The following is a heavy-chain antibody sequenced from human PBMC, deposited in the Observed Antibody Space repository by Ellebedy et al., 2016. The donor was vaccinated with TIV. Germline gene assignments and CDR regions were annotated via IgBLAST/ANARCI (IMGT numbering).Heavy chain of an antibody. J-gene: IGHJ5*02. V-gene: IGHV4-39*07. CDR1: GGSISSGSYY. Sequence: SETLSLXXTVSGGSISSGSYYWGWIRQPPGKGLEWIASIHYTGSIYYNPSLNSRVTISVDTSKNQLSLRLRSMTAADTAVHYCFSYSSGWYREFRDRRFDPWGQGTLVIVSS. D-gene: IGHD6-19*01. CDR2: IHYTGSI. CDR3: FSYSSGWYREFRDRRFDP.